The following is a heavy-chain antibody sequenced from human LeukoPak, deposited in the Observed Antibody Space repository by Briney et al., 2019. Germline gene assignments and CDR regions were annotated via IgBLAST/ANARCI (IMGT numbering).Heavy chain of an antibody. CDR1: GGSISSGDYY. J-gene: IGHJ4*02. CDR3: AREDYGGNSGAAY. CDR2: IYYSGNT. D-gene: IGHD4-23*01. V-gene: IGHV4-30-4*08. Sequence: SETLSLTCTVSGGSISSGDYYWSWLRQPPGKGLEWIGYIYYSGNTYYNPSLKSRVTISVDPPKNQFSLKLSSVTAADTAVYYCAREDYGGNSGAAYWGQGTLVTVSS.